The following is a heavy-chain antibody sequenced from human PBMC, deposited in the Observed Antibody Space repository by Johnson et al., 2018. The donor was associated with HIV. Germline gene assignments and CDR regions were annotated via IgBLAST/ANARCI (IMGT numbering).Heavy chain of an antibody. CDR2: ISSKGGST. CDR3: AREGYDSSGYSDAFDI. V-gene: IGHV3-64*01. CDR1: GFTFSSYV. J-gene: IGHJ3*02. D-gene: IGHD3-22*01. Sequence: MHLVESGGGVVQPGRSLRLSCAASGFTFSSYVMHWVRQAPGKGLEYVSGISSKGGSTYYANSVKGRFTISRDNSKNTLYLQMNSLRAEDTAVYYCAREGYDSSGYSDAFDIWGQGTMVTVSS.